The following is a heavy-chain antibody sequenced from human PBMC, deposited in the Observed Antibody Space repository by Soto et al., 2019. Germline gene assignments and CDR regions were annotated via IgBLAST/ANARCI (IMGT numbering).Heavy chain of an antibody. V-gene: IGHV4-61*01. CDR2: IHNSGIT. CDR3: ARGGGALMPAAVGY. Sequence: QVQLQESGPGLVKPSETLSLTCTVSGGSVNSDSYYWIWIRQPPGKGLEWIGDIHNSGITSYNASLKSRVTISVDTSKNQFSLRLSSVTAADTAVYYCARGGGALMPAAVGYWGQGALVTVSS. CDR1: GGSVNSDSYY. J-gene: IGHJ4*02. D-gene: IGHD2-2*01.